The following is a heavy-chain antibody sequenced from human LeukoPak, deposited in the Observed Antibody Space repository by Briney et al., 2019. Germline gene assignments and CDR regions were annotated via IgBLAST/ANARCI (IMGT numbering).Heavy chain of an antibody. CDR2: INSDGSST. Sequence: PGGSLRLSCAASGFTFSSYWMHWVRQAPGKGLVWVSRINSDGSSTSYADSVKGRFTISRDNAKNTLYLQMNSLRAEDTAVYYCASSSGWSNWFDPWGQGTLVTVSS. J-gene: IGHJ5*02. D-gene: IGHD6-19*01. V-gene: IGHV3-74*01. CDR1: GFTFSSYW. CDR3: ASSSGWSNWFDP.